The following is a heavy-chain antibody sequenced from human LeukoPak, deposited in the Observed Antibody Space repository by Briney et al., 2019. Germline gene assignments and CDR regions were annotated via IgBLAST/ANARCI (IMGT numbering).Heavy chain of an antibody. J-gene: IGHJ4*02. CDR3: ARGVPYDSWSGPHYSDY. V-gene: IGHV3-7*01. D-gene: IGHD3-3*01. Sequence: GGSLRLSCAASRFTLSTYWMSWVRQAPGKGLEWVAHIKQDGSQEYYVDSVKGRFTISGDSAKNSLYLQMNSLRAEDTAAYYCARGVPYDSWSGPHYSDYWGQGTLVTVSS. CDR1: RFTLSTYW. CDR2: IKQDGSQE.